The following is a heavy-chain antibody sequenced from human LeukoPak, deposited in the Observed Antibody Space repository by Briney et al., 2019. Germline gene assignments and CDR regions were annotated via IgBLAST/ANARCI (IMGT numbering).Heavy chain of an antibody. Sequence: GGSLRLSCAASGFTLSSYAMHWVRQAPGKGLEWVAVISYDGSNKYYADSVKGRFTISRDNSKNTLYLQMNSLRAEDTAVYYCARALLRDEYYFDYWGQGTLVTVSS. D-gene: IGHD4-17*01. CDR1: GFTLSSYA. CDR2: ISYDGSNK. J-gene: IGHJ4*02. CDR3: ARALLRDEYYFDY. V-gene: IGHV3-30-3*01.